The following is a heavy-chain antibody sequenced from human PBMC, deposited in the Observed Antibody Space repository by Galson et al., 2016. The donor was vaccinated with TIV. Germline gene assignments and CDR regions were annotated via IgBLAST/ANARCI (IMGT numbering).Heavy chain of an antibody. V-gene: IGHV1-69*06. Sequence: SVKVSCKASGDTFSNYAISWVRQAPGQGPEWMGRINPIFHTATYAQRLQGRVTIMADKSTTTIYMELNSLRPEDTAVYYCAREMYYYDSTAYYAFDIWGQGTIVTVSS. J-gene: IGHJ3*02. CDR1: GDTFSNYA. CDR2: INPIFHTA. CDR3: AREMYYYDSTAYYAFDI. D-gene: IGHD3-22*01.